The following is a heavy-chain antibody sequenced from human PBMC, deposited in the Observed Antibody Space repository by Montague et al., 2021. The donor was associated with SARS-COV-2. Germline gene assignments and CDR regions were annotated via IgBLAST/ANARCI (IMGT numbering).Heavy chain of an antibody. J-gene: IGHJ6*03. V-gene: IGHV4-34*01. CDR1: GGSFSGYY. CDR2: INHSGST. D-gene: IGHD6-6*01. Sequence: SETLSPTCAVYGGSFSGYYWSWIRQPPGKGLEWIGEINHSGSTNYNPSLKSRVTISMDTSKNRFSLKLSSVTAADTAVYYCARGVRQLGVRYYYYYIDVWDKGTTVTVSS. CDR3: ARGVRQLGVRYYYYYIDV.